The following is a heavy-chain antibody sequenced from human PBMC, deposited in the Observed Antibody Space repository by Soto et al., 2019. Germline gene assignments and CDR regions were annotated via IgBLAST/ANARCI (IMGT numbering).Heavy chain of an antibody. CDR1: GFTFSRYW. D-gene: IGHD7-27*01. V-gene: IGHV3-74*01. CDR2: INSDGTST. J-gene: IGHJ4*02. CDR3: ARVGQTGDSKDY. Sequence: GWSLRLSCAASGFTFSRYWMHWVRQAPGKGLVWVSRINSDGTSTSYADSVQGRFTISRDNAKNSLYLQMNSLRAEDTAVYYCARVGQTGDSKDYWRQGTLVTGS.